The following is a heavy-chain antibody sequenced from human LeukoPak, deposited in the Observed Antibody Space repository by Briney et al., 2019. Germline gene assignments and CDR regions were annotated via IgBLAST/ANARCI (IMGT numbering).Heavy chain of an antibody. D-gene: IGHD3-16*02. CDR1: GLTFSGKC. CDR2: IKHDGGAK. J-gene: IGHJ4*02. V-gene: IGHV3-7*01. CDR3: GYTNNLYH. Sequence: GGSLRLSCVAPGLTFSGKCLNWVRQAPGQGLEWMAHIKHDGGAKYYVDSVKGRFTTSRDSGQNSLSLHMYSARAEETALYCSGYTNNLYHGGQGALGVVS.